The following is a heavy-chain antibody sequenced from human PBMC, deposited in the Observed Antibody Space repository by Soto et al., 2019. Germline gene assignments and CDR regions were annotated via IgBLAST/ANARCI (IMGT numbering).Heavy chain of an antibody. CDR2: IYWDDDK. CDR3: VQSRCGGDCLQSYSSHSYYGLDV. Sequence: QITLKESGPTLVKPTQTLTLTCTFSGFSLSTIGVGVGWIRQPPGKALEWLALIYWDDDKRYSPSLKGRLTDTKETSNNLVVLTMTNMDPVDTATYYGVQSRCGGDCLQSYSSHSYYGLDVWGQGTTVTVSS. CDR1: GFSLSTIGVG. V-gene: IGHV2-5*02. J-gene: IGHJ6*02. D-gene: IGHD2-21*02.